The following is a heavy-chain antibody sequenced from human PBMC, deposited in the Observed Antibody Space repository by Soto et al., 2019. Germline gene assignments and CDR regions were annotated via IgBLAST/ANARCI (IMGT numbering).Heavy chain of an antibody. V-gene: IGHV4-59*01. CDR2: IYYSGST. D-gene: IGHD6-13*01. Sequence: ETLSLTCTVSGGSISSYYWSWIRQPPGKGLEWIGYIYYSGSTNYNPSLKSRVTISVDTSKNQFSLKLSSVTAADTAVYYCAGHHSSSWYWFDPWGQGTLVTVSS. CDR1: GGSISSYY. CDR3: AGHHSSSWYWFDP. J-gene: IGHJ5*02.